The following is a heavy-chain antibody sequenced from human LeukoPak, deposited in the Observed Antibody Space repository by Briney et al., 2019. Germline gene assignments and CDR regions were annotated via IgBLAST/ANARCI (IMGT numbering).Heavy chain of an antibody. V-gene: IGHV1-18*01. CDR2: ISAHNGNT. CDR3: ARDGYFDL. J-gene: IGHJ2*01. CDR1: GYTFTTHG. Sequence: ASVKVSCKASGYTFTTHGSAWVRQAPGQGLEWMGWISAHNGNTNYAQSLQGRVTMTTDTSTNTAYMEPRSLRSDDTAVYYCARDGYFDLWGRGTLVTVSS.